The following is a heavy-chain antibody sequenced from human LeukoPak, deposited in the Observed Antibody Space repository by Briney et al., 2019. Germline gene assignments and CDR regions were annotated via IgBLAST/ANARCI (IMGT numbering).Heavy chain of an antibody. CDR2: ISAYNGNT. J-gene: IGHJ4*02. CDR3: ARSGSGSYYNAAMDW. Sequence: ASVKVSCKASGYTFASYGISWVRQAPGQGLEWMGWISAYNGNTNYAQKLQGRVTMTTDTSTSTAYMELGSLRSDDTAVYYCARSGSGSYYNAAMDWWGQGTLVTVSS. CDR1: GYTFASYG. D-gene: IGHD3-10*01. V-gene: IGHV1-18*01.